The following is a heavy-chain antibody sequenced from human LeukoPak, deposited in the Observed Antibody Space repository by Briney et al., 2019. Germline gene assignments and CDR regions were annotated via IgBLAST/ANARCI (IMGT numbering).Heavy chain of an antibody. D-gene: IGHD6-13*01. CDR1: GFTFSSYS. V-gene: IGHV3-48*01. CDR2: ISSSSSTI. CDR3: ARDRGGAAAGLSY. Sequence: GGSLRLSCAASGFTFSSYSMNWVRQAPGKGLEWVSYISSSSSTIYYADSVKGRFTISRDNAKNSLYLQMNSLRAEDTAVYYCARDRGGAAAGLSYWGQGTLVTVSS. J-gene: IGHJ4*02.